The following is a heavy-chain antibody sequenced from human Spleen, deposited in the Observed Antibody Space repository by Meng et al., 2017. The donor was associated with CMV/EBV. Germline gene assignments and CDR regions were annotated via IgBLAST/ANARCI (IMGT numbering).Heavy chain of an antibody. CDR1: GYTFTGYY. D-gene: IGHD6-6*01. J-gene: IGHJ5*02. CDR3: ARARPARPRFATGGWFDP. Sequence: ASVKVSCKASGYTFTGYYMHWVRQAPGQGLEWMGWINPNSGGTNYAQKFQGRVTMTRDTSTSTVYMELSSLRSEDTAVYYCARARPARPRFATGGWFDPWGQGTLVTVSS. CDR2: INPNSGGT. V-gene: IGHV1-2*02.